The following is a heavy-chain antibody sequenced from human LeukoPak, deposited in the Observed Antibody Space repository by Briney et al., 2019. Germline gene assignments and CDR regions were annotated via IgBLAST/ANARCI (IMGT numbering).Heavy chain of an antibody. J-gene: IGHJ4*02. Sequence: GGSLRLSCAASGFTFSSYGMSWVRQAPGKGLEWVSAISGSGGSTYYADSVKGRFTISRDNSKNTLYLQMNSLRAEDTAVYYCAKWNDILTGYYLEYWGQGTLVTVSS. V-gene: IGHV3-23*01. CDR2: ISGSGGST. CDR3: AKWNDILTGYYLEY. CDR1: GFTFSSYG. D-gene: IGHD3-9*01.